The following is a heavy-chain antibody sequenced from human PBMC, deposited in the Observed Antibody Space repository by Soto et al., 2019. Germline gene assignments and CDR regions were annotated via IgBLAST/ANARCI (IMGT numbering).Heavy chain of an antibody. CDR3: ARESVDIVATTRVSGGMDD. CDR2: INPSGGST. CDR1: GYTFTSYY. J-gene: IGHJ6*02. D-gene: IGHD5-12*01. Sequence: QVQLVQSGAEVKKPGASVKVSCKASGYTFTSYYMHWVRQAPGQGLEWMGIINPSGGSTSYAQKFQGRVTMTRDTSTSTVYMELSSLRSEDTAVYYCARESVDIVATTRVSGGMDDWGQGTTVTVSS. V-gene: IGHV1-46*01.